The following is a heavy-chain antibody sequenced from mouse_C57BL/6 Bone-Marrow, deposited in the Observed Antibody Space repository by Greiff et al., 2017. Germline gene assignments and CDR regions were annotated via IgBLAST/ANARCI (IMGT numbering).Heavy chain of an antibody. CDR2: IYPGSGNT. Sequence: QVQLQQSGAELVRPGASVKLSCKASGYTFTDYYINWVKQRPGQGLEWIARIYPGSGNTYYNEKFKGKATLTAEKSSSTAYMQLSSLTSEDSAVYFCARGGSTMVGLGYFDYWGQGTTLTVSS. CDR1: GYTFTDYY. J-gene: IGHJ2*01. CDR3: ARGGSTMVGLGYFDY. D-gene: IGHD2-1*01. V-gene: IGHV1-76*01.